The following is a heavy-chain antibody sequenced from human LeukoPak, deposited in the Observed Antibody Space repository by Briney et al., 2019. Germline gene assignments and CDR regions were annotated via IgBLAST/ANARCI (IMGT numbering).Heavy chain of an antibody. V-gene: IGHV3-30*02. J-gene: IGHJ6*03. D-gene: IGHD1-1*01. Sequence: GGSLRLSCAASGFTFRNYGMHWVRQAPGKGLEWVSFVRFDGGNKYYADSVKGRFTISRDNSKNTLYLQMSRLGAEDTAAYYCAKDKELYNSIIPYYYLMDVWGKGSTVSVSS. CDR2: VRFDGGNK. CDR1: GFTFRNYG. CDR3: AKDKELYNSIIPYYYLMDV.